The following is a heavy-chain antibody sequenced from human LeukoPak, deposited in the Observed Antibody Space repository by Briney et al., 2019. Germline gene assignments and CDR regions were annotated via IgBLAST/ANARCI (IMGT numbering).Heavy chain of an antibody. CDR1: GGTFSSYA. CDR2: IIPIFGTG. V-gene: IGHV1-69*06. CDR3: ALRGRYFDWLPPVY. Sequence: SVKVSRKASGGTFSSYAISWVRQAPGQGLEWMGGIIPIFGTGNYAQKFRGRVTITADKSTSTAYMGLSSLRSEDTAVYYCALRGRYFDWLPPVYWGQGTLVTVSS. J-gene: IGHJ4*02. D-gene: IGHD3-9*01.